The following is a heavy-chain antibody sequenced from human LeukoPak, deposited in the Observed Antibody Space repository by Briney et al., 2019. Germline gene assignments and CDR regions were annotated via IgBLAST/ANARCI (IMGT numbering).Heavy chain of an antibody. CDR1: GGTFSSYA. Sequence: GASVKVSCKASGGTFSSYAISWVRQAPGQGLEWMGGIIPIFGTANYAQKFQGRATITTDESTSTAYMELSSLRSEDTAVYYCARGLVGAAPFDYRGQGTLVTVSS. D-gene: IGHD1-26*01. V-gene: IGHV1-69*05. J-gene: IGHJ4*02. CDR2: IIPIFGTA. CDR3: ARGLVGAAPFDY.